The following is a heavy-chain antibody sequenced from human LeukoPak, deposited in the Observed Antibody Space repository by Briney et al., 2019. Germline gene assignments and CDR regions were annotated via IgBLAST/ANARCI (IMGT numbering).Heavy chain of an antibody. CDR1: GFTFSSYA. Sequence: GGSLRLSCAASGFTFSSYAMSWVRQAPGKGLEWVSAISGSGGSTHYADSVKGRFTISRDNSKNTLYLQMNSLRAEDTAVYYCSKNALPRYSYVYLDYWGQGTLVTVSS. J-gene: IGHJ4*02. CDR2: ISGSGGST. D-gene: IGHD5-18*01. CDR3: SKNALPRYSYVYLDY. V-gene: IGHV3-23*01.